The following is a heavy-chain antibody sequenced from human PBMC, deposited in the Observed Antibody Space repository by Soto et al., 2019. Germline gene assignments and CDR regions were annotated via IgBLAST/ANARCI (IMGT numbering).Heavy chain of an antibody. J-gene: IGHJ4*02. CDR2: VSDSGDST. CDR1: GFTFSSYA. CDR3: AKGGRDGYNEYFFDH. D-gene: IGHD5-12*01. V-gene: IGHV3-23*01. Sequence: GGSLRLSWAASGFTFSSYAMNWVRQAPGKGLEWVSVVSDSGDSTYYADYVKGRFTISRDNLKNTLYLQMNSLRDEDTATYYCAKGGRDGYNEYFFDHWGQGTQVTVSS.